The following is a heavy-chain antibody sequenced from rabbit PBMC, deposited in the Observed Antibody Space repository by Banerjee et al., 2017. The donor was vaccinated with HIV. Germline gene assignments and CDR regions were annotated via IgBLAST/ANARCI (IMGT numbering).Heavy chain of an antibody. J-gene: IGHJ4*01. Sequence: QEQLDESGGDLVKPEGSLTLTCPASGFSFTYKYVMCWVRQAPGKGLEWIACINTSSGNTVYANWAKGRLTISKTSSTTVTLQMTSLTAVDTATYFCARENNDVASGAYNLWGPGTLVTVS. CDR2: INTSSGNT. CDR1: GFSFTYKYV. CDR3: ARENNDVASGAYNL. D-gene: IGHD2-1*01. V-gene: IGHV1S45*01.